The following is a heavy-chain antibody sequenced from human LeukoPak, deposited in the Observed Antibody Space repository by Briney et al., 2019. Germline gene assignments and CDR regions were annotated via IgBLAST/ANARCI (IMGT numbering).Heavy chain of an antibody. CDR2: ISTSGSTI. CDR1: GFTCGSYE. Sequence: GGSLRLSCAASGFTCGSYEMNWVRQAPGKGLEWVSYISTSGSTIYYADSVKGRFTISRDNAKNSLYLQMNSLRAEDTAVYYCAREPGWGVVYAIQGMDVWGQGTTVTVSS. V-gene: IGHV3-48*03. CDR3: AREPGWGVVYAIQGMDV. D-gene: IGHD2-8*02. J-gene: IGHJ6*02.